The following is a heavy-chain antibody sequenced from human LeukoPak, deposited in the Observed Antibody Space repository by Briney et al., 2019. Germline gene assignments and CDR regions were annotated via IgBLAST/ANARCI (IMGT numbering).Heavy chain of an antibody. D-gene: IGHD3-3*01. CDR1: GGSFSGYY. CDR3: ARAAPHTRNYDFWSGYYPPA. CDR2: INHSGST. Sequence: SETLSLTYAVYGGSFSGYYWSWIRQPPGKGLEWIGEINHSGSTNYNPSLKSRVTISVDTSKNQFSLKLSSVTAADTAVYYCARAAPHTRNYDFWSGYYPPAGGQGTLVTVSS. J-gene: IGHJ4*02. V-gene: IGHV4-34*01.